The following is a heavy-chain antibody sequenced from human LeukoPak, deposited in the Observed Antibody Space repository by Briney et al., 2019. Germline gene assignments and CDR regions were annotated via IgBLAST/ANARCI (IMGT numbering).Heavy chain of an antibody. V-gene: IGHV1-69*13. D-gene: IGHD2-2*01. CDR2: IIPIFGTA. CDR1: GGTFSSYA. CDR3: AREGAYCSSTSCHLQNWFDP. J-gene: IGHJ5*02. Sequence: SVKVSCKASGGTFSSYAISWVRQAPGQGLEWMGGIIPIFGTANYAQKFQGRVTITADESTSTAYMELRSLRSDDTAVYYCAREGAYCSSTSCHLQNWFDPWGQGTLVTVSS.